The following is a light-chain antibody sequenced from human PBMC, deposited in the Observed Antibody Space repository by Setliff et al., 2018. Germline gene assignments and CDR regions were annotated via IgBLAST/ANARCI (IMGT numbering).Light chain of an antibody. CDR1: GSNIGTGYD. V-gene: IGLV1-40*01. J-gene: IGLJ1*01. CDR3: QSYDSSLSGYV. Sequence: QSALTQPPSVSGAPGQRVTISCTGSGSNIGTGYDVHWYQHLPGAAPTLLIYTNNNRPSGVPDRFSASKSGTSASLAITGLRAEDEADYYCQSYDSSLSGYVFGTGTKVTV. CDR2: TNN.